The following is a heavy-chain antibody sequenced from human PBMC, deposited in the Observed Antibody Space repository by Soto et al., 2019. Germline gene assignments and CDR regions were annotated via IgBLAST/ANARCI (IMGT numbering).Heavy chain of an antibody. V-gene: IGHV1-46*01. CDR3: ARAYPSSSTLGWSDP. Sequence: GASVKVSCKASGYTFISYYIHWVRRAPGQGLEWMGTINPRDGSTTYAQKFQGRVIMTRDTSTSIVYMELSSLRSADTAFYYCARAYPSSSTLGWSDPWGQGTLVTVSS. D-gene: IGHD6-6*01. J-gene: IGHJ5*02. CDR2: INPRDGST. CDR1: GYTFISYY.